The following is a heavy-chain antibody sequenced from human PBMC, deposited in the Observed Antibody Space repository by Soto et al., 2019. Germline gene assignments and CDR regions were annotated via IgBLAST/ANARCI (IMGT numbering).Heavy chain of an antibody. CDR3: AGHDYDSPFDAFDI. J-gene: IGHJ3*02. Sequence: QLQLQESGSGLVKPSQTLSLTCAVSGGSISSGGYSWSWIRQPPGKGLEWIGYIYHSGSTYYNPSLKSRVTISVDRSKNQFSLKLSSVTAADTAVYYCAGHDYDSPFDAFDIWGQGTMVTVSS. V-gene: IGHV4-30-2*01. D-gene: IGHD3-22*01. CDR2: IYHSGST. CDR1: GGSISSGGYS.